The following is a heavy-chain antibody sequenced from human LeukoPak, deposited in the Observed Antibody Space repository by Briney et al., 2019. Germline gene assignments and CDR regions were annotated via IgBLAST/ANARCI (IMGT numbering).Heavy chain of an antibody. Sequence: GGSLRLSCAASGFTFSSYGMHWDRQAPGKGLEWVAVISYDGSNKYYADSVKGRFTISRDNSKNTLYLQMNSLRAEDTAVYYCAKDPSYYDSSGRYYYYGMDVWGQGTTVTVS. CDR1: GFTFSSYG. D-gene: IGHD3-22*01. CDR3: AKDPSYYDSSGRYYYYGMDV. CDR2: ISYDGSNK. V-gene: IGHV3-30*18. J-gene: IGHJ6*02.